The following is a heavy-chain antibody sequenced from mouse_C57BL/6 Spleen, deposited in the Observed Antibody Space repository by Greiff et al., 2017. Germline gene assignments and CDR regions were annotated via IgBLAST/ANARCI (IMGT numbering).Heavy chain of an antibody. J-gene: IGHJ3*01. Sequence: EVQLVESGGGLVQPKGSLKLSCAASGFTFNTYAMHWVRQAPGKGLEWVARIKSKSSNYATYNAVSVKDRFTIARDASQSMLYLQKNNLKTEDTAMYYCVREREFAYWGQGTLVTVSA. V-gene: IGHV10-3*01. CDR3: VREREFAY. CDR2: IKSKSSNYAT. CDR1: GFTFNTYA.